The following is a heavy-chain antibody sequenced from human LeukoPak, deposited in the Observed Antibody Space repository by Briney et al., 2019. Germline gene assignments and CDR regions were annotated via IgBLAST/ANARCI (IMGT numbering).Heavy chain of an antibody. V-gene: IGHV4-4*07. D-gene: IGHD6-19*01. CDR2: IYTSGST. Sequence: SETLSLTCTVSGGSTSSYYWSWIRQPAGKGLELIGRIYTSGSTNYNPSLKSRVTMSVDTSKNQFSLKLSSVTAADTAVYYCAKANVASTASLFDYWGQGTLVTVSS. CDR3: AKANVASTASLFDY. J-gene: IGHJ4*02. CDR1: GGSTSSYY.